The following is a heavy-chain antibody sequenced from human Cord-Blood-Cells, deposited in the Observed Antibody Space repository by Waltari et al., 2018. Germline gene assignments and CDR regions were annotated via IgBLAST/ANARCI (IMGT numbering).Heavy chain of an antibody. CDR2: INPNSGGT. CDR1: GYTFTGYY. Sequence: QVQLVQSGAEVKKSGASVKVSCKASGYTFTGYYMPWVPQDPGQGLEWMGWINPNSGGTNYAQKFQGRVTMTRDTSISTAYMELSRLRSDDTAVYYCAREATIFGVVIILNAFDIWGQGTMVTVSS. D-gene: IGHD3-3*01. CDR3: AREATIFGVVIILNAFDI. J-gene: IGHJ3*02. V-gene: IGHV1-2*02.